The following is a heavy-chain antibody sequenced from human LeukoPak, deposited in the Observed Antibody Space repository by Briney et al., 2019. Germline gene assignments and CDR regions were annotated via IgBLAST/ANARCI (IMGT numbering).Heavy chain of an antibody. J-gene: IGHJ3*02. Sequence: PGRSLRLSCAASGFTFSSYTMHWVRQAPGKGLEWVANIKQDGSEKYYVDSVKGRFTISRDNAKNSLDLQMNSLRAEDTAVYYCARSGTYRNAAFDIWGQGTMVTVPS. CDR2: IKQDGSEK. CDR1: GFTFSSYT. D-gene: IGHD1-26*01. CDR3: ARSGTYRNAAFDI. V-gene: IGHV3-7*05.